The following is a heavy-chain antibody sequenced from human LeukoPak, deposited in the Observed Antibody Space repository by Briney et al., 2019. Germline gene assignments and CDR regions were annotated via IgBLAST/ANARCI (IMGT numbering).Heavy chain of an antibody. J-gene: IGHJ4*02. CDR1: GYTFTNYD. CDR3: ARSYRSCWYDLDY. Sequence: ASVKVSCKASGYTFTNYDINWVRQATGQGLEWMGWMNPNSANTGYAQKFQGRVTMTRNTSISTAYMELSSLKSEDTAVDYCARSYRSCWYDLDYWGQGTLVTVSS. CDR2: MNPNSANT. D-gene: IGHD6-19*01. V-gene: IGHV1-8*01.